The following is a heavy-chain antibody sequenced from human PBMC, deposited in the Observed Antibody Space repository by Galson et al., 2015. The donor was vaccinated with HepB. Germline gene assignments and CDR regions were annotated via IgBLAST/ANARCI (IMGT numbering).Heavy chain of an antibody. J-gene: IGHJ2*01. D-gene: IGHD3-3*01. CDR3: ARDRRSTFWSGKTNWYSDL. CDR1: EFTFSSYG. Sequence: SLRLSCAASEFTFSSYGMHWVRRAPGKGLDWVALISYDGNNKYYADSVRGRFTISRDNSKNTLYLQMNSLRAEDTAVYYCARDRRSTFWSGKTNWYSDLWGRGTLVTVSS. V-gene: IGHV3-30*03. CDR2: ISYDGNNK.